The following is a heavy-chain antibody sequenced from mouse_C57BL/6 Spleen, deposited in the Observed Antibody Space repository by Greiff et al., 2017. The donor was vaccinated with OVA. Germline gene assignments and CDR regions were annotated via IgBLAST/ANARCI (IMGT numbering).Heavy chain of an antibody. CDR2: ISYDGSN. CDR1: GYSITSGYY. D-gene: IGHD1-1*01. Sequence: EVQLVESGPGLVKPSQSLSLTCSVTGYSITSGYYWNWIRQFPGNKLEWMGYISYDGSNNYNPSLKNRISITRDTSKNQFFLKLNSVTTEDTATYYCAREDYGSSYVDYWYFDVWGTGTTVTVSS. J-gene: IGHJ1*03. V-gene: IGHV3-6*01. CDR3: AREDYGSSYVDYWYFDV.